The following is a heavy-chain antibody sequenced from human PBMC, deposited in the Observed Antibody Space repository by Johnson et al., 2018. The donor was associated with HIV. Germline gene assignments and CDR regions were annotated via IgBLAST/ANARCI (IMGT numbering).Heavy chain of an antibody. CDR1: GFTFSSYG. D-gene: IGHD6-19*01. CDR2: IWYDGSKK. Sequence: QVQLVESGGGVVQPGRSLRLSCAASGFTFSSYGMHWVRQAPGKGLEWVAVIWYDGSKKYYADAVKGRVTISRDNSKNTLYLQMNSLRAEDTAVYYCARVSTQWLRVDAFDIWGQGTMVTVSS. V-gene: IGHV3-33*01. CDR3: ARVSTQWLRVDAFDI. J-gene: IGHJ3*02.